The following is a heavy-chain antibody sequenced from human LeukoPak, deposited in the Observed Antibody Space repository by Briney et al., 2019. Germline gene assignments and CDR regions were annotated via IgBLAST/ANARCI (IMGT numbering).Heavy chain of an antibody. J-gene: IGHJ4*02. CDR2: IFPADSHI. Sequence: GESLKISCKGSGYSFIGSWIGWVRQMPGKGLEWMGIIFPADSHIRYSPSFEGQVILSADKSITTAYLQWSSLKASDTAMYYCARRRITIFGVVIDYFDYWGQGTLVTVSS. D-gene: IGHD3-3*01. CDR1: GYSFIGSW. V-gene: IGHV5-51*01. CDR3: ARRRITIFGVVIDYFDY.